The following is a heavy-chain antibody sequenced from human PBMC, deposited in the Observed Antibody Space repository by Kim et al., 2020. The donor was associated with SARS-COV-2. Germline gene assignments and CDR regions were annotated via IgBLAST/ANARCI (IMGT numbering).Heavy chain of an antibody. Sequence: GGSLRLSCAASGFTVSSNYMSWVRQAPGKGLEWVSVIYSGGSTYYADSVKGRFTISRDNSKNTLYLQMNSLRAEDTAVYYCVRDPSSPASSWYFDLWGRGTLVTVSS. V-gene: IGHV3-53*01. D-gene: IGHD6-13*01. CDR3: VRDPSSPASSWYFDL. J-gene: IGHJ2*01. CDR2: IYSGGST. CDR1: GFTVSSNY.